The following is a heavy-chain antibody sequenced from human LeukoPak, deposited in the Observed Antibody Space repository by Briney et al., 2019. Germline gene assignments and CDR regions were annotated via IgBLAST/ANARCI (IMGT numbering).Heavy chain of an antibody. CDR3: ARSYCSGGSCWVYFDY. J-gene: IGHJ4*02. CDR1: GGSISSYY. D-gene: IGHD2-15*01. Sequence: SETLSLTCTVSGGSISSYYWSWIRQPPGKGLEWIGNIYYSGSTNYNPSLKSRVTISVDTSKNQFSLKLSSVTAADTAIYYCARSYCSGGSCWVYFDYWGQGTLVTVSS. V-gene: IGHV4-59*08. CDR2: IYYSGST.